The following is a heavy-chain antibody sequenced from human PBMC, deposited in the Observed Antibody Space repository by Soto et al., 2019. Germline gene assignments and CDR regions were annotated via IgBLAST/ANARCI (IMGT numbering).Heavy chain of an antibody. CDR1: GGSISSYY. V-gene: IGHV4-59*01. CDR3: ARFAPVTTFDY. Sequence: SETLSLTCTVSGGSISSYYLSWIRQPPGKGLEWIGYIYYSGSTNYNPSIKSRVTISVDTSKNQFSLKLTSVTAADTAVYYCARFAPVTTFDYWGQRTLVIVSS. CDR2: IYYSGST. D-gene: IGHD4-17*01. J-gene: IGHJ4*02.